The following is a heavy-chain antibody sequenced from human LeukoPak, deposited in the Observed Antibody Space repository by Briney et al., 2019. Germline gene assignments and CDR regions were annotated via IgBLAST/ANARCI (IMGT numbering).Heavy chain of an antibody. D-gene: IGHD5-18*01. CDR3: ASLGEYSYVHFDC. CDR1: GYDLTTYA. Sequence: ASVKVSCKASGYDLTTYALHWVRQAPGQRFEWLGWINAGHGKPEYSQKFQGRVTFTRDISANTAYMDLTGLTSEDTGVYYCASLGEYSYVHFDCWGQGTLVTVSS. V-gene: IGHV1-3*01. CDR2: INAGHGKP. J-gene: IGHJ4*02.